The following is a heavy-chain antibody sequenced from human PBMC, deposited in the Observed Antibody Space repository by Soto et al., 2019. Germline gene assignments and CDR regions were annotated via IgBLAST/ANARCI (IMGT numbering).Heavy chain of an antibody. V-gene: IGHV3-11*06. J-gene: IGHJ4*02. CDR1: GFTLSDYY. CDR3: ARSGDNYNLLDY. Sequence: GVSLRLSCAASGFTLSDYYMSWIRQAPGKGLEWLSYSSDSGTFTRYADSVKGRFSISRDNAKNSLYLQINSLRGEDTAIYYCARSGDNYNLLDYWGQGTPVTVSS. D-gene: IGHD1-1*01. CDR2: SSDSGTFT.